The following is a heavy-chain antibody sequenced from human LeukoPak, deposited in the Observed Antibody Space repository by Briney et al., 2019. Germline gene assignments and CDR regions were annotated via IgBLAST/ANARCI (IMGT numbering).Heavy chain of an antibody. D-gene: IGHD6-19*01. Sequence: SETLSLTCTVSGGSISSYYWSWIRQPPGKGLEWIGSIYYSGSTYYNPSLKSRVTISVDTSKNQFSLKLSSVTAADTAVYYCARVFGQWLASNWGQGTLVTVSS. CDR1: GGSISSYY. V-gene: IGHV4-39*07. J-gene: IGHJ4*02. CDR2: IYYSGST. CDR3: ARVFGQWLASN.